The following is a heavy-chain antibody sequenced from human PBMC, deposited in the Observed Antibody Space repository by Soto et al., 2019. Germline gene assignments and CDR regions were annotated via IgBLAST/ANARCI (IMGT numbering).Heavy chain of an antibody. D-gene: IGHD6-19*01. CDR3: ARDGPDSSGWYPSGDY. V-gene: IGHV1-8*01. J-gene: IGHJ4*02. Sequence: QVQLVQSGAEVKKPGASVKVSCKASGYTFTSYDINWVRQATGQGLEWMGWMNPNSGNTGYAQKFQGRVTMTRNTSISTAYMELSSRRSEDTAVYYCARDGPDSSGWYPSGDYWGQGTLVTVSS. CDR1: GYTFTSYD. CDR2: MNPNSGNT.